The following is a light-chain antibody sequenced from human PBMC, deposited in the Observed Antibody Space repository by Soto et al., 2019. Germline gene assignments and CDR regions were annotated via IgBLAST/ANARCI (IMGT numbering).Light chain of an antibody. Sequence: EIVLTQSPATLSLSPGERATLSCRASVTIGNYLAWYQQRPGQAPRLLIYDASNRATGIPARFSGSGSETDFTLTISSLKPEDFAVYYCQQRRDWPPWTFGQGTRVELK. CDR1: VTIGNY. V-gene: IGKV3-11*01. CDR3: QQRRDWPPWT. CDR2: DAS. J-gene: IGKJ1*01.